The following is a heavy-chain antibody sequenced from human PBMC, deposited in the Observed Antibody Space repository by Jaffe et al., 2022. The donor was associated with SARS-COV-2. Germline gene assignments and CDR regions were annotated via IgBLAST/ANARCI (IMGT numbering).Heavy chain of an antibody. Sequence: EVQLLESGGGLVQPGGSLRLSCAASGFTFSTYAMSWVRQAPGKGLEWVSGTSGSGDSTYHADPVKGRFTISRDNSKNTVNLQMNGLRAEDTAVYYCAKLSSGINSPFDHWGQGTLVTVSS. CDR2: TSGSGDST. D-gene: IGHD3-3*01. CDR3: AKLSSGINSPFDH. J-gene: IGHJ4*02. V-gene: IGHV3-23*01. CDR1: GFTFSTYA.